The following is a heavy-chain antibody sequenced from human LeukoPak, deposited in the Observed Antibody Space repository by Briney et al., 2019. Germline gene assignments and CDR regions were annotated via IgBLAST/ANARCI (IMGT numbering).Heavy chain of an antibody. Sequence: GGSLRLSCAASGFTFGSYAMSWVRQAPGKGLEWVSGIVGSGGSTYYADSVKGRFTISRDNSKNTLYLQMSSLRAEDTAVYYCAKDSLSGDGKWEVDYWGQGTLVTVS. V-gene: IGHV3-23*01. CDR2: IVGSGGST. J-gene: IGHJ4*02. CDR1: GFTFGSYA. D-gene: IGHD7-27*01. CDR3: AKDSLSGDGKWEVDY.